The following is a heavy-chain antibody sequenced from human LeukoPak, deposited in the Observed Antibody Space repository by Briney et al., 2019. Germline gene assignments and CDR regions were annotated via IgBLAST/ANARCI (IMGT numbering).Heavy chain of an antibody. CDR2: INPNSGGT. J-gene: IGHJ4*02. V-gene: IGHV1-2*02. CDR3: ARDVEMATIHFDY. D-gene: IGHD5-24*01. Sequence: ASLKVSCKASGYTFTGYFMHWVRQAPGQGLEWMGWINPNSGGTNYAQKFQGRVTMTRDTSISTAYMELSRLRSDDTAVYYCARDVEMATIHFDYWGQGTLVTVSS. CDR1: GYTFTGYF.